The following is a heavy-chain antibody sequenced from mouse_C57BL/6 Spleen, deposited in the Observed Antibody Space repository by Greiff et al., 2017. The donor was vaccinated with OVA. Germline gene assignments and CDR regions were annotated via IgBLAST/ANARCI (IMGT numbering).Heavy chain of an antibody. V-gene: IGHV1-54*01. J-gene: IGHJ3*01. CDR1: GYAFTNYL. D-gene: IGHD1-1*01. CDR3: ARGDYYGAY. CDR2: INPGSGGT. Sequence: VQGVESGAELVRPGTSVKVSCKASGYAFTNYLIEWVKQRPGQGLEWIGVINPGSGGTNYNEKFKGKATLTADKSSSTAYMQLSSLTSEDSAVYFCARGDYYGAYWGQGTLVTVSA.